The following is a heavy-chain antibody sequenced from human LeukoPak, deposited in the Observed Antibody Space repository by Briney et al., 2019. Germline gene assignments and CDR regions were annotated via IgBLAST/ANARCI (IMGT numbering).Heavy chain of an antibody. J-gene: IGHJ4*02. CDR1: GDSIRSIY. V-gene: IGHV4-59*08. D-gene: IGHD3-22*01. Sequence: PSETLSLTCTVSGDSIRSIYWGWIRQPPGKGLEWIGSINYSGRTNFNPSLESRVTMSLDTSKNQFSLKLNSVTAADTAVYYCASGYDSSGYYLEGFDYWGQGTLVTVSS. CDR2: INYSGRT. CDR3: ASGYDSSGYYLEGFDY.